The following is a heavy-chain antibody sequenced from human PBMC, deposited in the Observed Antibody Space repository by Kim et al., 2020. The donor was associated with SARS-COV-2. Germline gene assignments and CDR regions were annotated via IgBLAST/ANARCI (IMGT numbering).Heavy chain of an antibody. V-gene: IGHV3-48*03. CDR1: GFTFSSYE. D-gene: IGHD6-19*01. CDR2: ISSSGSTI. Sequence: GGSLRLSCAASGFTFSSYEMNWVRQAPGKGLEWVSYISSSGSTIYYADSVKGRFTISRDNAKNSLYLQMNSLRAEDTAVYYCARVGIAVADIYWYFDLWGRGTLVTVSS. J-gene: IGHJ2*01. CDR3: ARVGIAVADIYWYFDL.